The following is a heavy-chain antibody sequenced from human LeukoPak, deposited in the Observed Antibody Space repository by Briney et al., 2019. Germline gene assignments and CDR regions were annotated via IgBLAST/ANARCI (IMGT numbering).Heavy chain of an antibody. V-gene: IGHV4-61*02. CDR3: AATGYGSRYYYYYDMDV. CDR2: IYTSGST. J-gene: IGHJ6*02. CDR1: GGSISSGNYY. Sequence: SQTLSLTCSVSGGSISSGNYYWSWIRQPAGKGLEWIGRIYTSGSTNYNPSLKRLVTISVDTSKNQFSLKLSSVTAADTAVYYCAATGYGSRYYYYYDMDVWGQGTTVTVSS. D-gene: IGHD4-17*01.